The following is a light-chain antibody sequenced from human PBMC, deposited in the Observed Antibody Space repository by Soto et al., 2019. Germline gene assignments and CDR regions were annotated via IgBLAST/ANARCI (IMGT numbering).Light chain of an antibody. J-gene: IGKJ1*01. CDR3: QYYNTFRA. Sequence: DIQMTQSPSALSASVGDRLSITCRASQNINRWLAWYQQKPGKAPNLLIHNVSILHSGVPSRFRGSGSGTEFNLTINSLQPDDFATYYCQYYNTFRAFGQGTQVEVK. CDR1: QNINRW. CDR2: NVS. V-gene: IGKV1-5*01.